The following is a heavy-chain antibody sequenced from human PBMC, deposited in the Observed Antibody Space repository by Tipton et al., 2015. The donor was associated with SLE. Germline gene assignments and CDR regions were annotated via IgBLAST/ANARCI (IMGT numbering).Heavy chain of an antibody. CDR1: GFSVSNNY. D-gene: IGHD3-10*02. CDR2: ISSGVST. Sequence: SLRLSCAASGFSVSNNYMNWVRQAPGKGLEWVSSISSGVSTYYINSVKGRFTISRDNSKNTLYLQMNSLRAEDTAVYYCARDLFAIGYYYMDVWGKGTTVTVSS. CDR3: ARDLFAIGYYYMDV. V-gene: IGHV3-53*01. J-gene: IGHJ6*03.